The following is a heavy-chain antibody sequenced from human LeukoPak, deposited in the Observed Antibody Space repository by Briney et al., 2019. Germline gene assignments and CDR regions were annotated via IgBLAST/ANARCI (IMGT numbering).Heavy chain of an antibody. CDR1: GGSISSNNW. J-gene: IGHJ4*02. CDR3: ARGGGWAIDY. Sequence: SGTLSLTCAVSGGSISSNNWWGWVRQPPGKGLEWIGEIYHSGSPNYNPSLKSRVTISVDKSRNHFSLNLSSVTAADTAVYYCARGGGWAIDYWGQGTLVTVSS. V-gene: IGHV4-4*02. D-gene: IGHD3-10*01. CDR2: IYHSGSP.